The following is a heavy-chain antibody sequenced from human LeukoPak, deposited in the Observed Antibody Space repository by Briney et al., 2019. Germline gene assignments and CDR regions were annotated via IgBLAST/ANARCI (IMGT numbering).Heavy chain of an antibody. CDR1: GFTFDDYA. J-gene: IGHJ4*02. V-gene: IGHV3-9*01. CDR3: VKDINYGGSDYFDY. D-gene: IGHD4-23*01. CDR2: ISWNSGSI. Sequence: GGSLRLSCAASGFTFDDYAMHWVRQAPGKGLEWVSGISWNSGSIDYADSVKGRFTISRDNAKNSLYLQMNSLRPEDTALYHCVKDINYGGSDYFDYGGQGTLVTVSS.